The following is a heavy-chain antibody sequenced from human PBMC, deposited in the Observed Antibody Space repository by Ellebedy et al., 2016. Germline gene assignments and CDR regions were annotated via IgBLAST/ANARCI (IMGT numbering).Heavy chain of an antibody. V-gene: IGHV4-61*08. Sequence: SETLSLXXSVSGGSVNSGGYYWNWIRQSPGKGLEWIASIHHSGTTNYNPSLKSRVTMSVDTSKNQLSLKLTSVTAADTAVYYCASHLMVGATTPYEYWGQGVLVTVSS. D-gene: IGHD2-8*01. CDR3: ASHLMVGATTPYEY. CDR1: GGSVNSGGYY. J-gene: IGHJ4*02. CDR2: IHHSGTT.